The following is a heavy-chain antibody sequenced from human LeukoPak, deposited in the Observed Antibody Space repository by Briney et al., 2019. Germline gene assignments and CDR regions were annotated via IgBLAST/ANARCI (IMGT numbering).Heavy chain of an antibody. Sequence: SVKVSCKASGGTFSTNAISWVRQAPGQGLEWMGGRIPLFGSAHYAQKLQGRVTITTDESTSTAYMVLSSLRSDDTAIYYCARGGGPYESTGFFAGPFDYWGQGTLVTVSS. CDR2: RIPLFGSA. V-gene: IGHV1-69*05. D-gene: IGHD6-19*01. CDR3: ARGGGPYESTGFFAGPFDY. J-gene: IGHJ4*02. CDR1: GGTFSTNA.